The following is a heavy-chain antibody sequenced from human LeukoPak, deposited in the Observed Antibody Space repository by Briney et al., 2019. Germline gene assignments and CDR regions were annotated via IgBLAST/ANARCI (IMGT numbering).Heavy chain of an antibody. Sequence: QPGGSLRLSCSTSGFTFHTYAMSWVRQTPGKGLEWVSAIGANGGTTFYADSVTGRFTISRDNSKSTLYLQMNSLRAEDTAVYYCARHITIFGVDTTRARTAFDIWGQGTMVTVSS. CDR2: IGANGGTT. V-gene: IGHV3-23*01. D-gene: IGHD3-3*01. CDR1: GFTFHTYA. CDR3: ARHITIFGVDTTRARTAFDI. J-gene: IGHJ3*02.